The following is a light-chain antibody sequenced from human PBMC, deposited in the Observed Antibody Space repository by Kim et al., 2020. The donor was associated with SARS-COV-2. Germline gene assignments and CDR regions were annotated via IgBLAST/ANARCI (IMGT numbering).Light chain of an antibody. CDR3: QAWHSTSVV. J-gene: IGLJ2*01. CDR1: SLGDKY. Sequence: SYELTQPPSVSVSPGQTASITCSGESLGDKYVCWYQQKPGQSPVLVIYQDKKRPSGIPELFSGSNSGNTATLTISGTQAMDDADYYCQAWHSTSVVFGGGTKVTVL. CDR2: QDK. V-gene: IGLV3-1*01.